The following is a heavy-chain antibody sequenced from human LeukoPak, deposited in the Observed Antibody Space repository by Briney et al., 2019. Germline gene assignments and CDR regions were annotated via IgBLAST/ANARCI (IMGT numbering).Heavy chain of an antibody. V-gene: IGHV3-30*02. CDR3: AKDLLSGSYYSQHFQH. J-gene: IGHJ1*01. D-gene: IGHD1-26*01. CDR2: IRYDGSNK. CDR1: GFTFSSYG. Sequence: GGSLRLSCAASGFTFSSYGMHWVRQAPGKGLEWVAFIRYDGSNKYYADSVKGRFTISRDNSKNTLYLQMNSLRAEDTAVYYCAKDLLSGSYYSQHFQHWGQGTLVTVSS.